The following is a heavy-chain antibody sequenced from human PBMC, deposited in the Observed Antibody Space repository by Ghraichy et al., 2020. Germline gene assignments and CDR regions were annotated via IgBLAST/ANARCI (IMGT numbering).Heavy chain of an antibody. CDR1: GFTFSSYW. CDR3: AREGIAARPDYYGMDV. CDR2: IKQDGSEK. V-gene: IGHV3-7*01. Sequence: GGSLRLSCAVSGFTFSSYWMSWVRQAPGKGLEWVANIKQDGSEKYYVDSVKGRFTISRDNAKNSLYLQMNSLRAEDTAVYYCAREGIAARPDYYGMDVWGQGTTVTVSS. D-gene: IGHD6-6*01. J-gene: IGHJ6*02.